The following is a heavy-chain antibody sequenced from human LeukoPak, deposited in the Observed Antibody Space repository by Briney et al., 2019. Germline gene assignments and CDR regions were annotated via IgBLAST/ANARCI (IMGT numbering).Heavy chain of an antibody. Sequence: PGGSLRLSCAASGFTFSTHWMSWVRQAPGKGLEWVANIKPDGSEKYYVDSVKGRFTISRDNAKSSLYLQMNSLRAEDTAVYYCARIPAVIDYFDYWGQGALVTVS. J-gene: IGHJ4*02. CDR1: GFTFSTHW. CDR2: IKPDGSEK. V-gene: IGHV3-7*03. D-gene: IGHD2-2*01. CDR3: ARIPAVIDYFDY.